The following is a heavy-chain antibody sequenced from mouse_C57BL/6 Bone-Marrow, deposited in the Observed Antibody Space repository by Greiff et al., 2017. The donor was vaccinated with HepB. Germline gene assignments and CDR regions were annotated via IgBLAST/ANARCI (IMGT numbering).Heavy chain of an antibody. CDR2: ISDGGSYT. Sequence: EVKLVESGGGLVKPGGSLKLSCAASGFTFSSYAMSWVRQTPEKRLEWVATISDGGSYTYYPDNVKGRFTISRDNAKNNLYLQMSHLKSEDTAMYYGARDGDYYSNPAWFAYWGQGTLVTVSA. V-gene: IGHV5-4*01. J-gene: IGHJ3*01. D-gene: IGHD2-5*01. CDR1: GFTFSSYA. CDR3: ARDGDYYSNPAWFAY.